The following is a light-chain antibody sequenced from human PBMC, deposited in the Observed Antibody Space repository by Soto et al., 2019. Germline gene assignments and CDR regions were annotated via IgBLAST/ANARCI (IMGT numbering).Light chain of an antibody. CDR2: DVS. V-gene: IGLV2-14*01. CDR3: SSYTSSSTLDVV. CDR1: SSDVGGYNY. J-gene: IGLJ2*01. Sequence: QSALTQPASVSGSPGQSITISCTGTSSDVGGYNYVSWYQQHPGKAPKLMIYDVSNRPSGVSNRFSGSKSGNTASLPISGLQPEDEADYYCSSYTSSSTLDVVFGGGTKLTVL.